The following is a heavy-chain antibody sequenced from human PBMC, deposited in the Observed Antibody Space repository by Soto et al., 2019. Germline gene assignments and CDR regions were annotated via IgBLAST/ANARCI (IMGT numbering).Heavy chain of an antibody. V-gene: IGHV3-48*03. CDR2: ISSSGSTI. D-gene: IGHD5-12*01. Sequence: PGGSLRLSCAASGFTFSSYEMNWVRQAPGKGLEWVSYISSSGSTIYYADSVEGRFTISRDNAKNSLYLQMNSLRAEDTAVYYCARAPPKYGGPPYFDYWGQGTLVTVSS. CDR3: ARAPPKYGGPPYFDY. J-gene: IGHJ4*02. CDR1: GFTFSSYE.